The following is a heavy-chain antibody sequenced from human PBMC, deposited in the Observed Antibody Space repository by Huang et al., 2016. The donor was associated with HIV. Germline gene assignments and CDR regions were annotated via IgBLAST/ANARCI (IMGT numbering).Heavy chain of an antibody. V-gene: IGHV3-30*02. J-gene: IGHJ3*01. CDR1: GFPFSAYG. D-gene: IGHD6-13*01. Sequence: QVRLVESGGGVVQPGASLTLSCSASGFPFSAYGMEWVRQGPGKGLEWVSFISYDGNNDYLIGSVKGRFTIARDNSNNTLYLRMNSLRPEDTAVYYCVKERGSSRARSSFDFWGQGTSVIVSS. CDR2: ISYDGNND. CDR3: VKERGSSRARSSFDF.